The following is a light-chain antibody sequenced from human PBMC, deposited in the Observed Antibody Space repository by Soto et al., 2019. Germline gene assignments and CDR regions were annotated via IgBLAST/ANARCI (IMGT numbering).Light chain of an antibody. J-gene: IGLJ1*01. Sequence: QSALTQPASVSGSPGQSITISCTGTSSDVGGYNYVSWYQQHPGKAPKLMIYEVSNRPSGVSNRFSGSKSGNTASLTISGLQPEDEADYYCSSYTSTSTLYVFGTGIKLTVL. CDR3: SSYTSTSTLYV. CDR1: SSDVGGYNY. CDR2: EVS. V-gene: IGLV2-14*01.